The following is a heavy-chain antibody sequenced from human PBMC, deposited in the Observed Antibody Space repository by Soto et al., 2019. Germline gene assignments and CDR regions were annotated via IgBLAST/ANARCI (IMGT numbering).Heavy chain of an antibody. V-gene: IGHV1-18*01. J-gene: IGHJ6*02. Sequence: QVQLVQSGPELKKPGASVKVSCKASGYTFSTSGISGVRQAPGQGLEWMGWISTYNGDTNYAQKFQGRVTMTTDTSTTTAYMELRSLRSGDTAVYYCARSGSVPYYYYGLDVWGQGTTVTVSS. CDR2: ISTYNGDT. D-gene: IGHD3-10*01. CDR3: ARSGSVPYYYYGLDV. CDR1: GYTFSTSG.